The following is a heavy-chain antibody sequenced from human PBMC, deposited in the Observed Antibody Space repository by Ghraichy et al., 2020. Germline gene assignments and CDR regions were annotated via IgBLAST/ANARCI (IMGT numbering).Heavy chain of an antibody. CDR1: GFTFSRYS. D-gene: IGHD2-21*02. J-gene: IGHJ4*02. CDR2: ISHSGTYI. V-gene: IGHV3-21*01. CDR3: ARDDLAFCGGDCHFDY. Sequence: GGSLRLSCAASGFTFSRYSMNWVRQAPGKGLEWVSSISHSGTYIYYADSVKGRFTISRDNAKNSLYLQMSSLRAEDTAVYYCARDDLAFCGGDCHFDYWGQVTLVTVSS.